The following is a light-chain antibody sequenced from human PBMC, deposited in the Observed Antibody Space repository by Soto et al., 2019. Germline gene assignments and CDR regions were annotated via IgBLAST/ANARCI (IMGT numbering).Light chain of an antibody. Sequence: IQLTQSPSSLSASVGDRVSITCRASQDIKTYLAWYQQKQGKAPKLLISGTFTLQSGVPSRFNGSGSGTDFTLTISRLQPEDFATYDCPHLNNYPPFTFGPRTKVDLE. CDR1: QDIKTY. V-gene: IGKV1-9*01. J-gene: IGKJ3*01. CDR3: PHLNNYPPFT. CDR2: GTF.